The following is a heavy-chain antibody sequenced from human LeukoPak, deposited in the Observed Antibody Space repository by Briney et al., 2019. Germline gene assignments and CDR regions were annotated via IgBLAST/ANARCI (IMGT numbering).Heavy chain of an antibody. CDR3: ARAVDYGDYVWFDP. V-gene: IGHV1-8*01. D-gene: IGHD4-17*01. J-gene: IGHJ5*02. CDR1: GYTFTSND. Sequence: ASVKVSCKASGYTFTSNDINWVRQATGQGLEWMGWMNPNSGNTGYAQKFQGRVTMTRNTSISTAYMELSSLRSEDTAVYYCARAVDYGDYVWFDPWGQGTLVTVSS. CDR2: MNPNSGNT.